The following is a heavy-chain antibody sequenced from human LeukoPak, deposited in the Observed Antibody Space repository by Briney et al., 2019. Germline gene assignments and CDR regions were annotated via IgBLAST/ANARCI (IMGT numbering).Heavy chain of an antibody. CDR1: GFTVSSNY. D-gene: IGHD1-26*01. J-gene: IGHJ4*02. V-gene: IGHV3-23*01. Sequence: GGSLRLSCAASGFTVSSNYMSWVRQAPGKGLEWVSAISGSGGSTYYADSVKGRFTISRDNSKNTLYLQMNSLRAEDTAVYYCAKSGVEGSGSYDYWGQGTLVTVSS. CDR2: ISGSGGST. CDR3: AKSGVEGSGSYDY.